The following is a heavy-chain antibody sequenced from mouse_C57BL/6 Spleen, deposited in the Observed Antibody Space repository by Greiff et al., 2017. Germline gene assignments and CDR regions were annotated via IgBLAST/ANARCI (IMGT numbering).Heavy chain of an antibody. D-gene: IGHD2-4*01. CDR1: GYAFSSYW. CDR2: IYPGDGDT. V-gene: IGHV1-80*01. CDR3: ARRTYYDYEDYFDY. J-gene: IGHJ2*01. Sequence: VQLQQSGAELVKPGASVKISCKASGYAFSSYWMNWVKPRPGKGLAWIGQIYPGDGDTIYNGKFKGKATLTADKSSSPAYMQLSSLTSEDSAVYFCARRTYYDYEDYFDYWGQGTTLTVSS.